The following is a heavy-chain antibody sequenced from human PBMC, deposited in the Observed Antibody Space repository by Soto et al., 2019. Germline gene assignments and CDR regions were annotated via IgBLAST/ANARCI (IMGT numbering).Heavy chain of an antibody. D-gene: IGHD6-6*01. CDR2: IYPGDSDT. J-gene: IGHJ6*02. V-gene: IGHV5-51*01. Sequence: GESLKISCKGSGYSFTSYWIGWVRQMPGKGLEWMGIIYPGDSDTRYSPSFQGQVTISADKSISTAYLQWSSLKASDTAMYYCARLKVGSSPDLPPNNMDVWGQGTTVTVSS. CDR3: ARLKVGSSPDLPPNNMDV. CDR1: GYSFTSYW.